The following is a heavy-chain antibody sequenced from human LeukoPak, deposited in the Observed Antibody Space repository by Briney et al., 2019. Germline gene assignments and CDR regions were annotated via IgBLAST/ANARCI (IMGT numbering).Heavy chain of an antibody. D-gene: IGHD3-22*01. CDR3: ARTRSSGYLTFDY. V-gene: IGHV1-69*13. CDR1: GGTFSSYA. Sequence: SVKVSCKASGGTFSSYAISWVRQAPGQGLEWMGGIIPIFGTANYAQKFQGRVTITADESTSTAYMELSSLRSEDTAVYYCARTRSSGYLTFDYWGQGILVTVSS. CDR2: IIPIFGTA. J-gene: IGHJ4*02.